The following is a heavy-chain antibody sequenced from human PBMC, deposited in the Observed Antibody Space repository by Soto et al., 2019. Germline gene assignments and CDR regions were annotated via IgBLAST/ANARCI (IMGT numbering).Heavy chain of an antibody. V-gene: IGHV3-49*03. CDR2: IRSKAYGGTT. Sequence: GGSLRLSCTASGFTFGDYAMSWFRQAPGKGLEWVGFIRSKAYGGTTEYAASVKGRFTISRDDSKSIAYLQMNSLKTEDTAVYYCTREKYCSSTSCYLSFYYYYYYMDVWGKGTTVTVSS. CDR3: TREKYCSSTSCYLSFYYYYYYMDV. D-gene: IGHD2-2*01. J-gene: IGHJ6*03. CDR1: GFTFGDYA.